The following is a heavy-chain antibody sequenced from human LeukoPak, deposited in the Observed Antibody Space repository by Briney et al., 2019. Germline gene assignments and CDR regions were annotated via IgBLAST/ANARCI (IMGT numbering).Heavy chain of an antibody. Sequence: GGSLRLSCAASGFTFSSYSMNWVRQAPGKGLEWVSSISSSSSYIYYADSVKGRFTISRDNAKNSLYLQMNSLRAEDTAVYYCARGHYGDGVYGYWGQGTLVTVSS. D-gene: IGHD4-17*01. J-gene: IGHJ4*02. CDR1: GFTFSSYS. V-gene: IGHV3-21*01. CDR3: ARGHYGDGVYGY. CDR2: ISSSSSYI.